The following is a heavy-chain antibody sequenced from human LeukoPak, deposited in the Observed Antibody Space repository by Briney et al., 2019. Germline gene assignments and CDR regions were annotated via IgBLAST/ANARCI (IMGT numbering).Heavy chain of an antibody. Sequence: KPGGSLRLSCAASGFTFSSYSMNWVRQAPGKGLEWVSSISSSSSYIYYADSVKGRFTISRDNAKNSLYLQMNSLRAEDTAVYYCANLEDSYYDYVWGRHYYWGQGTLVTVSS. CDR2: ISSSSSYI. J-gene: IGHJ4*02. CDR1: GFTFSSYS. CDR3: ANLEDSYYDYVWGRHYY. V-gene: IGHV3-21*01. D-gene: IGHD3-16*01.